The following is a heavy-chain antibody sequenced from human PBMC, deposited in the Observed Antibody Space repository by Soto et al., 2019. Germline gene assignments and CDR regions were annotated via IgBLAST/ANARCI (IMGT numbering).Heavy chain of an antibody. V-gene: IGHV2-5*02. CDR1: GFSLSTSGVG. CDR3: AHSAIVGATEPATVFDY. Sequence: QITLKESGPTLVKPTQTLTLTCTFSGFSLSTSGVGVGWIRQPPGKALEWLALIYWDDDKRYSPSLKSRLTLTKXXSXTXXLLTMTNMDPVDTATYSCAHSAIVGATEPATVFDYWGQGTLVTVSS. J-gene: IGHJ4*02. D-gene: IGHD1-26*01. CDR2: IYWDDDK.